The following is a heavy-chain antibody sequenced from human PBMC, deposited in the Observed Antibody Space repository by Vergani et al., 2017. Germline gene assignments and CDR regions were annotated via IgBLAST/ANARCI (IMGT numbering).Heavy chain of an antibody. D-gene: IGHD2-2*01. CDR2: INHSGST. CDR1: GGSFSGYY. V-gene: IGHV4-34*01. Sequence: QVQLQQWGAGLLKPSETLSLTCAVYGGSFSGYYWSWIRQPPGKGLEWIGEINHSGSTNYNPSLKSRVTISVDTSKNQFSLKLSSVTAADTAVYYCARSDKYQLLSSSLDYYYYMDVWGKGTTVTVSS. J-gene: IGHJ6*03. CDR3: ARSDKYQLLSSSLDYYYYMDV.